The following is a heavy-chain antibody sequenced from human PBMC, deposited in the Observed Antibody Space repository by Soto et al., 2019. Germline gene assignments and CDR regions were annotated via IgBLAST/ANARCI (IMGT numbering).Heavy chain of an antibody. J-gene: IGHJ4*02. D-gene: IGHD3-22*01. Sequence: GASVKVSCKASGGTFSSYAISWVRQAPGQGLEWMGGIIPIFGTANYARKFQGRVTITADKSTSTAYMELSSLRSEDTAVYYCARDRGSDYYDSARGLTFDYWGQGTLVTVSS. V-gene: IGHV1-69*06. CDR3: ARDRGSDYYDSARGLTFDY. CDR2: IIPIFGTA. CDR1: GGTFSSYA.